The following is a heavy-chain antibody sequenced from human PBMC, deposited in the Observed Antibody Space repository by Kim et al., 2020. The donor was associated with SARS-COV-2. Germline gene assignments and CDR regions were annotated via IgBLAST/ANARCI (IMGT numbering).Heavy chain of an antibody. V-gene: IGHV3-21*01. Sequence: DSGKSRVTVSRDHAKNSLYLQMNSLRAEDTAVYYWAGRYFDWLLSYYFDYWGQGTLVTVSS. D-gene: IGHD3-9*01. J-gene: IGHJ4*02. CDR3: AGRYFDWLLSYYFDY.